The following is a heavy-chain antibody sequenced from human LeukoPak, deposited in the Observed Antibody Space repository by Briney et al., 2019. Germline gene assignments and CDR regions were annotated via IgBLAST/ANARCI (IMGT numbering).Heavy chain of an antibody. CDR3: SKVAQRGFDYSNSLEH. D-gene: IGHD4-11*01. CDR1: GFTFSHFG. Sequence: GGSLRLSCEASGFTFSHFGMHWVRQAPGKGLEWVAVIWSDATNQYYGHSVKGRVTISRDNFKKTVSLQMDSLRAEDTAVYYCSKVAQRGFDYSNSLEHWGEGSLVTVSS. J-gene: IGHJ4*02. V-gene: IGHV3-33*06. CDR2: IWSDATNQ.